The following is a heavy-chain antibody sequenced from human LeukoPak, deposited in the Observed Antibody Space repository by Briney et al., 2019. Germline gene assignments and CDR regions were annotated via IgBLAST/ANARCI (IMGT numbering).Heavy chain of an antibody. Sequence: SQTLSLTCVLSGDSVSSNSAAWNWIRQSPSRGLEWLERTYYRSKWYYHYAVSMKSRITVNPDTSKNQFSLQLNSVTPEDTAVYYCARTRDLGPDYWGQGTLVTVSS. CDR2: TYYRSKWYY. CDR1: GDSVSSNSAA. D-gene: IGHD1-26*01. CDR3: ARTRDLGPDY. V-gene: IGHV6-1*01. J-gene: IGHJ4*02.